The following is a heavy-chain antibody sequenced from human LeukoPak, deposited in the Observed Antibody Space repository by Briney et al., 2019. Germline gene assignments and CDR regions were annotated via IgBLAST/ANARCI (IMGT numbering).Heavy chain of an antibody. V-gene: IGHV3-23*01. Sequence: GGSLRLSCAASGFTFSSYAMHWVRQAPGEGLEWVSSISGSGGSTHYTDSVKGRFTISRANSKNTLYLHINSLRAEDTAVYYCAKGVLFGLYSGTYIADWSQGTLVTVSS. D-gene: IGHD1-26*01. CDR3: AKGVLFGLYSGTYIAD. CDR1: GFTFSSYA. CDR2: ISGSGGST. J-gene: IGHJ4*02.